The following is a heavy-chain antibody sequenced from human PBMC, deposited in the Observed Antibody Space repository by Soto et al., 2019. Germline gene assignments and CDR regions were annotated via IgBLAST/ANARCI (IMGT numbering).Heavy chain of an antibody. D-gene: IGHD5-12*01. V-gene: IGHV6-1*01. CDR1: GDSVSSNSAA. CDR2: TYYRSKWYN. Sequence: QTLSLTCAISGDSVSSNSAAWNWIRQSPSRALEWLGRTYYRSKWYNDYAVSVKSRITVNPDTSKNQFSLQLNSVTPEDTAVYYCAXLATIPTHYYYYYGMDVWGQGTTVTVSS. J-gene: IGHJ6*02. CDR3: AXLATIPTHYYYYYGMDV.